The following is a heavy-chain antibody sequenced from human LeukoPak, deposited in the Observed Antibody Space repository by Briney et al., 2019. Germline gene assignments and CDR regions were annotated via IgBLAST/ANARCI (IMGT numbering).Heavy chain of an antibody. Sequence: PSQTLSLTCTVSGGSISSGDYYWSWIRQPPGKGLEWIGYIYYSGSTYYNPSLKSRVTISVDTSKNQFSLKLSSVTAADTAVYYCARDRYCGGDCYYWHFDLWGRGTLVTVSS. CDR3: ARDRYCGGDCYYWHFDL. V-gene: IGHV4-30-4*01. D-gene: IGHD2-21*02. CDR2: IYYSGST. J-gene: IGHJ2*01. CDR1: GGSISSGDYY.